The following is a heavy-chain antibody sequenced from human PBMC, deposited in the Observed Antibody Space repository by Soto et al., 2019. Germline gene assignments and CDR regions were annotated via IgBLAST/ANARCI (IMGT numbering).Heavy chain of an antibody. CDR1: DVSISSGDYY. CDR2: IYYNGNT. CDR3: ARRWGRTFDY. V-gene: IGHV4-30-4*01. J-gene: IGHJ4*02. D-gene: IGHD7-27*01. Sequence: SETLSLTCTVSDVSISSGDYYWTWIRQPPGKGLEWIGSIYYNGNTYYNPSLKSRVTISVDTSNSQFSLNLSSVTAADTAVYYCARRWGRTFDYWGQGTLVTVSS.